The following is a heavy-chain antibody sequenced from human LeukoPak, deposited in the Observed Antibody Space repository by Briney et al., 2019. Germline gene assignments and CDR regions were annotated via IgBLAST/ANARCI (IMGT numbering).Heavy chain of an antibody. V-gene: IGHV3-72*01. Sequence: PGGSLRLSCAASGFTFSDHYMDWVRQAPGKGLEWVGRTRNKANSYITEYAASVEGRFTISRDNSKNSLYLQMNRLRAEDTAVYYCAKDFSVYYYDSRVLDYWGQGTLVTVSS. CDR2: TRNKANSYIT. J-gene: IGHJ4*02. CDR1: GFTFSDHY. D-gene: IGHD3-22*01. CDR3: AKDFSVYYYDSRVLDY.